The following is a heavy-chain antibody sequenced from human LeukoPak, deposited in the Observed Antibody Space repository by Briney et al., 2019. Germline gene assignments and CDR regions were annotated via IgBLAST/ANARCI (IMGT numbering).Heavy chain of an antibody. V-gene: IGHV3-23*01. CDR3: ANWIGSSSRDY. CDR1: GFTFSTYA. J-gene: IGHJ4*02. Sequence: GGSLRLSCAASGFTFSTYAMTWVRQAPGKGLEWVSGINSNGDEIYYADSVRGRFTISRDNSNNALYLQMDSLRTEDTAVYYCANWIGSSSRDYWGQGTLVTVSS. CDR2: INSNGDEI. D-gene: IGHD6-6*01.